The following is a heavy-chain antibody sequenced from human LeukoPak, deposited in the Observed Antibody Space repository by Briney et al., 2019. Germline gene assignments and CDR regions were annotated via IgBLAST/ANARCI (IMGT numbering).Heavy chain of an antibody. CDR2: IKQDGSEK. CDR1: GFTFSSYW. J-gene: IGHJ4*02. V-gene: IGHV3-7*01. D-gene: IGHD1-26*01. Sequence: PGGSLGLSCAASGFTFSSYWMSWVRQAPGKGLEWVANIKQDGSEKYYVDSVKGRFTISRDNAKNSLYLQMNSLRAEDTAVYYCARGLGGATHYFDYWGQGTLVTVSS. CDR3: ARGLGGATHYFDY.